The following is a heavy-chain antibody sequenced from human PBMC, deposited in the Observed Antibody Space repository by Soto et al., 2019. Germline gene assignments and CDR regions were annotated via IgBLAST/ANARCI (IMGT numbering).Heavy chain of an antibody. CDR2: IYPGDSDT. CDR1: GYSFTSYW. CDR3: ARLRGDYFEDDNYGMDV. D-gene: IGHD2-21*02. V-gene: IGHV5-51*01. J-gene: IGHJ6*02. Sequence: PGETLKISCKGSGYSFTSYWIGWVRQMPRKGLERMGIIYPGDSDTRYSPAFQGQVTISADKSISTAYLQWSPLKASDTAMYYCARLRGDYFEDDNYGMDVWGQGTTVTVSS.